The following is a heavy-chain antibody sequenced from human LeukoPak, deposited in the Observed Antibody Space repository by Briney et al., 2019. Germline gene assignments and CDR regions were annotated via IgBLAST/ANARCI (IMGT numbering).Heavy chain of an antibody. Sequence: SGGSLRLSCAASGFTFSSYGMHWVRQAPGKGLEWVAVISYDGSNKYYADSVEGRFTISRDNSKNALYLQMNSLRAEDTAVYYCAKDGAGTAGIYFDYWGQGTLVTVSS. CDR2: ISYDGSNK. V-gene: IGHV3-30*18. J-gene: IGHJ4*02. CDR3: AKDGAGTAGIYFDY. CDR1: GFTFSSYG. D-gene: IGHD1-1*01.